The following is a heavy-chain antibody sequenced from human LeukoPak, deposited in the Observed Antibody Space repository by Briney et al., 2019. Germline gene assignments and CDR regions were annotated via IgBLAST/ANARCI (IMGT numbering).Heavy chain of an antibody. J-gene: IGHJ4*02. CDR1: GGSISSYY. CDR2: IYYSGGT. CDR3: ARDIAAAPGGY. Sequence: MPSETLSLTCTVSGGSISSYYWSWIRQPPGKGLEWIGYIYYSGGTNYNPSLKSRVTISVDTSKNQFSLKLSSVTAADTAVYYCARDIAAAPGGYWGQGTLVTVSS. V-gene: IGHV4-59*01. D-gene: IGHD6-13*01.